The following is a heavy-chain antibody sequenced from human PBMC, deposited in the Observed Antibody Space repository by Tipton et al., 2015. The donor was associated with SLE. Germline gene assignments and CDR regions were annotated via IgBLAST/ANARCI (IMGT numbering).Heavy chain of an antibody. CDR3: ARVDMYYYDSSGSPGSAFDI. D-gene: IGHD3-22*01. V-gene: IGHV1-18*01. Sequence: QSGAEVKKPGASVKVSCKASGFTFISYGISWVRQAPGQGLQWMGWISAYSGNTSYAQKLQGRVTMTTDTSTSTTYMELRSLRSDDTAVYYCARVDMYYYDSSGSPGSAFDIWGPGTMVTVSS. CDR2: ISAYSGNT. J-gene: IGHJ3*02. CDR1: GFTFISYG.